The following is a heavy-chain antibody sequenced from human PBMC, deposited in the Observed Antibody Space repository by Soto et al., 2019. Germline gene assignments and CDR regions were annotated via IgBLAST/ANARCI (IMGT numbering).Heavy chain of an antibody. V-gene: IGHV3-23*01. J-gene: IGHJ6*02. CDR3: ARFEGGASGTYGLDV. D-gene: IGHD3-10*01. CDR2: LSNSGGTT. CDR1: GFTFANYA. Sequence: VQLLESGGGLVQPGGSLGLSCAGSGFTFANYAMSWVRQAPGKGLEWVSVLSNSGGTTYYADSVKGRFTISRGNFKNTLYLQLDSLRAEDTAIYYCARFEGGASGTYGLDVWGQGTTVTVSS.